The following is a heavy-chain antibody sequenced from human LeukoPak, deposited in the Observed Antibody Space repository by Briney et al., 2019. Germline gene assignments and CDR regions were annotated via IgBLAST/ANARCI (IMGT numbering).Heavy chain of an antibody. CDR1: GGSFSGYY. CDR3: ARLGVGATTVDY. Sequence: SETLSLTCAVYGGSFSGYYWSWIRQPPGKGLEWIGEINHSGSTNYNPSLKSRVTISVDTSKNQFSLKLSSVTAADTAVYHCARLGVGATTVDYWGQGTLVTVSS. CDR2: INHSGST. D-gene: IGHD1-26*01. V-gene: IGHV4-34*01. J-gene: IGHJ4*02.